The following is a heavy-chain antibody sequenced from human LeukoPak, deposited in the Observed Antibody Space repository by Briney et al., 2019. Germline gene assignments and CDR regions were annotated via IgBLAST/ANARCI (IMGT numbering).Heavy chain of an antibody. CDR1: GFTVSSNY. J-gene: IGHJ4*02. CDR3: ATDPATGSFDY. CDR2: IYSGGST. V-gene: IGHV3-66*01. D-gene: IGHD6-25*01. Sequence: GGSLRLSCAASGFTVSSNYMSWVRQAPGKGLEWVSVIYSGGSTYYADSVKGRFTISRDNSKNTLYLQMNSLRAEDTAVYYCATDPATGSFDYWGQGTLVTVSS.